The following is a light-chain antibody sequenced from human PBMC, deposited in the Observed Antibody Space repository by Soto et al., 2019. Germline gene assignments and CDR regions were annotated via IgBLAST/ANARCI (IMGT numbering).Light chain of an antibody. Sequence: EIVLTQSPATLSLSPGERSTLSCRASQSVSSYLAWYQQKPGQAPRLLIYDASNRAIGIPARFSGSGSVTDFTLTISSLEPEDVAVYYCQQRSNWLTFGGGTKVEIK. V-gene: IGKV3-11*01. CDR1: QSVSSY. CDR2: DAS. CDR3: QQRSNWLT. J-gene: IGKJ4*01.